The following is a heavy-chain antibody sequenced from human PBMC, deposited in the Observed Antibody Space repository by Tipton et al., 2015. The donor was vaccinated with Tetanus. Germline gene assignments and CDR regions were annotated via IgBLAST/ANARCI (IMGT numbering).Heavy chain of an antibody. Sequence: QLVQSGAEVKSPGESLNISCKASGYNFATFWIGWVRQKPGKGLEWMGIIYPGDSSVRYSPTFQGQVTISADWSTTTAYLQWDRLKVSDTAMFFCARHGLATAYSWFVPWGQGTLVTVSS. CDR3: ARHGLATAYSWFVP. J-gene: IGHJ5*02. CDR1: GYNFATFW. V-gene: IGHV5-51*01. CDR2: IYPGDSSV. D-gene: IGHD3-16*01.